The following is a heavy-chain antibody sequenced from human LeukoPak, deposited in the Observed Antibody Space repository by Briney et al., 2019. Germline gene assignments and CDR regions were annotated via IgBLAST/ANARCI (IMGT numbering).Heavy chain of an antibody. V-gene: IGHV3-66*01. CDR3: ARDRREKDYYDSSGFPMSYFDY. CDR1: GFTVSSNY. CDR2: IYSGGST. D-gene: IGHD3-22*01. J-gene: IGHJ4*02. Sequence: GGSLRLSCAASGFTVSSNYMSWVRQAPGKGLEWVSVIYSGGSTYYADSVKGRFTISRDNSKNTLYPQMNSLRAEDTAVYYCARDRREKDYYDSSGFPMSYFDYWGQGTLVTVSS.